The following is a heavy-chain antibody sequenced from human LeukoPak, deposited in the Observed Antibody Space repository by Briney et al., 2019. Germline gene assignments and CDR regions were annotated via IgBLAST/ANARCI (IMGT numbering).Heavy chain of an antibody. V-gene: IGHV3-7*01. Sequence: GGSLRLSRAASGFTFNNYWMSWVRQAPGKGLEWLAIIRQDAGERKYVDSVKGRFTISRDNAKNSLYLQMNSLGADDTAVYYCVRDKLTVSFYGSVVDYWGQGTLVTVSS. CDR3: VRDKLTVSFYGSVVDY. J-gene: IGHJ4*02. CDR2: IRQDAGER. CDR1: GFTFNNYW. D-gene: IGHD1-26*01.